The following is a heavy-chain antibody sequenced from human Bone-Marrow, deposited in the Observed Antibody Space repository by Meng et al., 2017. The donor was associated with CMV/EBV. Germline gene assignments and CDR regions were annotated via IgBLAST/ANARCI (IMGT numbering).Heavy chain of an antibody. V-gene: IGHV3-74*01. CDR3: ARVGVGYSYGYDY. CDR1: GFTFDDYA. J-gene: IGHJ4*02. Sequence: GESLKISCAASGFTFDDYAMHWVRQAPGKGLVWVSRINSDGSSTSYADSVKGRFTISRDNAKNTLYLQMNSLRAEDTAVYYCARVGVGYSYGYDYWGQGTLVTVSS. D-gene: IGHD5-18*01. CDR2: INSDGSST.